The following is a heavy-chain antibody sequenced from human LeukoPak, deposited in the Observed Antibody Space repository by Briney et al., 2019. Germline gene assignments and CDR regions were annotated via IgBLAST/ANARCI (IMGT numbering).Heavy chain of an antibody. J-gene: IGHJ4*02. D-gene: IGHD3-16*02. CDR2: ISYDGSNK. Sequence: GGSLRLSCAASGFTFSSYGMPWVRQAPGKGLEWVAVISYDGSNKYYADSVKGRFTISRDNSKNTLCLQMNSLRAEDTAVYYCAKDRYDYVWGSYRYGYNFDYWGQGTLVTVSS. CDR1: GFTFSSYG. V-gene: IGHV3-30*18. CDR3: AKDRYDYVWGSYRYGYNFDY.